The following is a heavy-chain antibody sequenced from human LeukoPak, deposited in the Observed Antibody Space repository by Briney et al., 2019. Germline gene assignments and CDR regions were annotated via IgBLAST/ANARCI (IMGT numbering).Heavy chain of an antibody. CDR2: ISTAGDP. J-gene: IGHJ3*02. V-gene: IGHV3-13*04. Sequence: GGSLRLSCAASGFTVSNYDLHWVRQGTGKGLEWVSGISTAGDPYYPGSVKGRFTISRENAKKSLYLQMNSLRDGDTAVYYCARGIRAGVWAFDIWGQGTMATVAS. D-gene: IGHD3-10*01. CDR1: GFTVSNYD. CDR3: ARGIRAGVWAFDI.